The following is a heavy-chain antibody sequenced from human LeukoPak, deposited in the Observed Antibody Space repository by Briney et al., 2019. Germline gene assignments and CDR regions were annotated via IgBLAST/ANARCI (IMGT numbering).Heavy chain of an antibody. Sequence: PSETLSLTCTVSGDSISSYYWSWIRQPPGKGLEWIGYIYYSGSTNYNPSLKSRVTISVDTSKNQFSLKLSSVTAADTAVYYCARRSSGSYGYWGQGTLVTVSS. V-gene: IGHV4-59*08. CDR3: ARRSSGSYGY. CDR1: GDSISSYY. CDR2: IYYSGST. J-gene: IGHJ4*02. D-gene: IGHD1-26*01.